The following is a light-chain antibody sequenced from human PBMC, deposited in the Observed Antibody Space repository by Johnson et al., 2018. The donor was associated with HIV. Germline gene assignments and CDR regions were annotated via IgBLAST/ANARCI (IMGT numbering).Light chain of an antibody. CDR1: SSNIGNSY. CDR3: GTWGSGLSAGHV. CDR2: END. V-gene: IGLV1-51*02. J-gene: IGLJ1*01. Sequence: QSVLTQPPSVSAAPGQKVTISCSGSSSNIGNSYVCWYQQLPGTAPKLLIYENDKRPSGIPDRISGSKSGTSATLGISGLQTGDEADYYCGTWGSGLSAGHVFGTGTKVTVL.